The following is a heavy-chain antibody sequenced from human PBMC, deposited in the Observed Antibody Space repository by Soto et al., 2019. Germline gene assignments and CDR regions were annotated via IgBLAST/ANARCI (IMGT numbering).Heavy chain of an antibody. CDR2: ISSAVNT. CDR3: AKQVRDGTSSPYYFDY. V-gene: IGHV3-23*01. CDR1: GFTFSNYA. D-gene: IGHD6-6*01. J-gene: IGHJ4*02. Sequence: EVQLLQSGGGLVQPGGSLRLSCAGSGFTFSNYAMSWVRQAPGKGLEWVSAISSAVNTYYADSVKGRFTISRDNSKNTLSLQMNSLRAEDTAVYYCAKQVRDGTSSPYYFDYWGQRTLVTVSS.